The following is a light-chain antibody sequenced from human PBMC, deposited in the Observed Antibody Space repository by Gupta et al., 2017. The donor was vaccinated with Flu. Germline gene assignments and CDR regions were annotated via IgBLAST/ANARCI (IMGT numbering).Light chain of an antibody. V-gene: IGLV2-14*01. J-gene: IGLJ1*01. CDR3: SSYTDTSTFYV. Sequence: QPALTRPASVSGSPGQSITISCSGTSSDVGGYNYVSWYQQRPGKAPKLMIYDVTNRPSGISDRFSGSKSGNTASLTISGLQAEDETDYYCSSYTDTSTFYVFGTGTKVTVL. CDR1: SSDVGGYNY. CDR2: DVT.